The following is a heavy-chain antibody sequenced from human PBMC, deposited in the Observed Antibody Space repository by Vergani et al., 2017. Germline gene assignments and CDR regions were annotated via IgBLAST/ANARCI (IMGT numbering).Heavy chain of an antibody. D-gene: IGHD1-7*01. CDR3: IYRKTESGTTGCFYPFYYYYYRDV. CDR1: GFSLNTRGVS. Sequence: QITLKESGPTLVKPTQTLTLTCTFSGFSLNTRGVSVAWIRQPPGKALDWLALIYWNDDQHYSPSLNNRVTITKDTSKNQVVLTMTNMDYVDTSTYYYIYRKTESGTTGCFYPFYYYYYRDVWSKVTTVTVSS. J-gene: IGHJ6*03. V-gene: IGHV2-5*04. CDR2: IYWNDDQ.